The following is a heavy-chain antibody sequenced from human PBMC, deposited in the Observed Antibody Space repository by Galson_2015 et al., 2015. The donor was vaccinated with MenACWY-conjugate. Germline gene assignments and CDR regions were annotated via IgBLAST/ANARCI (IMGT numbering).Heavy chain of an antibody. V-gene: IGHV4-31*03. J-gene: IGHJ6*03. Sequence: LSLTCSVSGASLSSGGYYWSWIRQHPGKGLEWIGHIPYSGRNYCNPSLQSRISMSVGTSKNQFSLTLTSVTAADTAVYYCARDGYCGGDCFSTDRAYYYYMDVWGRGTTVTVYS. CDR3: ARDGYCGGDCFSTDRAYYYYMDV. CDR1: GASLSSGGYY. D-gene: IGHD2-21*01. CDR2: IPYSGRN.